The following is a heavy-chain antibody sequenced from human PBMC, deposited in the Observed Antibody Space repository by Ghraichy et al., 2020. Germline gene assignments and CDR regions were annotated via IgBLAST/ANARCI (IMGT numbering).Heavy chain of an antibody. Sequence: ASVKVSCKAFGYTFTSYGISWVRQAPGQGLEWMGWVSPHNGNTNYAQNFKGRVTLTAEPSTNTAYLELRSLISDDTAVYFCARDAPKTLRFLVPSGQLDPWGQGTLVTVSS. CDR2: VSPHNGNT. D-gene: IGHD3-3*01. J-gene: IGHJ5*02. V-gene: IGHV1-18*01. CDR1: GYTFTSYG. CDR3: ARDAPKTLRFLVPSGQLDP.